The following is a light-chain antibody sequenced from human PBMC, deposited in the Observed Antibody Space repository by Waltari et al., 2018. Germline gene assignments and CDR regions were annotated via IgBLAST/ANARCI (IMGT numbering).Light chain of an antibody. V-gene: IGLV2-23*02. CDR2: DVS. Sequence: QSALTQPASVSGSPGPSITISCTGTSSDVGGSNYVSWYQQHPGKAPKLMIYDVSKRPSGVSNRFSGSKSGNTASLTISGLQAEDEADYYCCSYAGSSTYVFGTGTKVTVL. J-gene: IGLJ1*01. CDR3: CSYAGSSTYV. CDR1: SSDVGGSNY.